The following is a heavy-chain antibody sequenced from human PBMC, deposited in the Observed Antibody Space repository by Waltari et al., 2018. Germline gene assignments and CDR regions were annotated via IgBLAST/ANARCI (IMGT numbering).Heavy chain of an antibody. V-gene: IGHV1-69*12. CDR2: FIPIFGAP. Sequence: QVHLVQSGAEVKKPGSSVKVSCKASGGTFGRYAITWVRQAPGQGLEWMGGFIPIFGAPNYAQGFPGRVTITADESTSTVYMELSSLKSEDTALYFCARRQLGGPLDPWGQGTLVTVSS. CDR1: GGTFGRYA. J-gene: IGHJ5*02. D-gene: IGHD1-1*01. CDR3: ARRQLGGPLDP.